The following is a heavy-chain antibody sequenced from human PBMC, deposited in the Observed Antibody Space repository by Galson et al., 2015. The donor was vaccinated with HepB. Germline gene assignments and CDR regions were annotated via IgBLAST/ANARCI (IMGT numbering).Heavy chain of an antibody. CDR3: ARRASTKWWLDN. CDR1: GFTFSNFS. CDR2: ISASSSYI. D-gene: IGHD1-26*01. Sequence: SLRLFCAASGFTFSNFSMNWVRQAPGKGLEWVSSISASSSYIYYLDSVKGRFTISRDNAKNSVYLQMNSLRAEDTALYYCARRASTKWWLDNWGQGTLVTVSS. V-gene: IGHV3-21*01. J-gene: IGHJ5*02.